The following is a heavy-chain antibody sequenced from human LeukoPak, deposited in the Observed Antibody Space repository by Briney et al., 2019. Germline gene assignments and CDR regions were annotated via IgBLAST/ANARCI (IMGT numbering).Heavy chain of an antibody. Sequence: PGGSLRLSCAASGFTFSSYGMSWVRQAPGKGLEWVSTISGGGGSTYYADSVKGRFTISRDNSKNSLYLQMNSLRTEDTALYYCAKDGIAAAGTGNYYMDVWGKGTTVTVSS. CDR1: GFTFSSYG. D-gene: IGHD6-13*01. V-gene: IGHV3-23*01. J-gene: IGHJ6*03. CDR2: ISGGGGST. CDR3: AKDGIAAAGTGNYYMDV.